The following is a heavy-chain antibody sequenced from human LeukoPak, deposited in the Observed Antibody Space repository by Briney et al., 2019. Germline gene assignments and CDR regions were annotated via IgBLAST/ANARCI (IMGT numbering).Heavy chain of an antibody. CDR2: INHSGST. Sequence: PSETLSLTCAVYGGSFSGYYWSWIRQPPGKGLEWIGEINHSGSTNYNPSLKSRVTISVDTSKNQFSLKLSSVTAADTAVYYCARSLAGIAAARYDYWGQGTLVTVSS. CDR3: ARSLAGIAAARYDY. CDR1: GGSFSGYY. V-gene: IGHV4-34*01. J-gene: IGHJ4*02. D-gene: IGHD6-13*01.